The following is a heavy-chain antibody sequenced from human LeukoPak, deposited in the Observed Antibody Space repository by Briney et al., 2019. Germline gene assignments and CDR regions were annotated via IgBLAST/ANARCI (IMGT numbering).Heavy chain of an antibody. Sequence: GGSLRLSCAASGFTFTTYAMSWVRQAPGKGPEWVSGISGSGGSTYYADSVKGRFTISRDYSKNTLYLQMNSLRAEDTAVYYCAKDAGVDIVVAPAHGMDVWGQGTTVTVSS. CDR3: AKDAGVDIVVAPAHGMDV. D-gene: IGHD2-2*01. CDR1: GFTFTTYA. CDR2: ISGSGGST. J-gene: IGHJ6*02. V-gene: IGHV3-23*01.